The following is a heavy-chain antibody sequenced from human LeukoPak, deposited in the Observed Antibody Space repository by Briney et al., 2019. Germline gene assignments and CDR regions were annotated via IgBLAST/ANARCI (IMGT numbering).Heavy chain of an antibody. CDR1: GFPLSSYA. CDR3: ARDATTEIGTVYMDV. J-gene: IGHJ6*03. D-gene: IGHD1-1*01. Sequence: GGSLRLSCAASGFPLSSYAMSWVRQVPGKGLEWVSYISSSGSTIYYADSVKGRFTISRDNAKNSLYLQMNSLRAEDTALYFCARDATTEIGTVYMDVWGKGTTVTISS. V-gene: IGHV3-48*04. CDR2: ISSSGSTI.